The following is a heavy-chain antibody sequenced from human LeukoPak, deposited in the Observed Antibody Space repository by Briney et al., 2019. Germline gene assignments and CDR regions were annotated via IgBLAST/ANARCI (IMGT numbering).Heavy chain of an antibody. Sequence: GGSLRLSCAASGFXFRSFWISWVRQAPGKGLEWVASIKEDGSGKYYVESVKGRFTISRENARNSLYLQMNSLRAEDTAVYYCARVLWFGGIYYFDYWGQGTLVTVSS. CDR2: IKEDGSGK. D-gene: IGHD3-10*01. V-gene: IGHV3-7*04. CDR3: ARVLWFGGIYYFDY. J-gene: IGHJ4*02. CDR1: GFXFRSFW.